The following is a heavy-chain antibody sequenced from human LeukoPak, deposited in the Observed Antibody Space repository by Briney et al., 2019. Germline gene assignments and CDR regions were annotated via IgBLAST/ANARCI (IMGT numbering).Heavy chain of an antibody. CDR2: INWNGGST. J-gene: IGHJ6*03. Sequence: GGSLRLSCAASGFTFDDYGMSWVRQAPGKGLEWVSGINWNGGSTGYADSVKGRFTISRDNAKNSLYLQMNSLRAEDTALYYCARDSTKLGYCSGGSCYRLFDYMDVWGKGTTVTVSS. D-gene: IGHD2-15*01. CDR1: GFTFDDYG. CDR3: ARDSTKLGYCSGGSCYRLFDYMDV. V-gene: IGHV3-20*04.